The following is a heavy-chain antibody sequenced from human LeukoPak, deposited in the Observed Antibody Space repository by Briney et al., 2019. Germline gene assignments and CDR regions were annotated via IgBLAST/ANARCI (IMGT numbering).Heavy chain of an antibody. V-gene: IGHV3-30-3*01. Sequence: PGRSLRLSCAASGFTFSSYAIHWVRQAPGKGLEWVAAISYDGSNKYYADSVKGRFTISRDNSKNTLYLQMNSLRAEDTAVYYCAKSGYSGYDGAFDIWGQGTMVTVSS. CDR3: AKSGYSGYDGAFDI. CDR2: ISYDGSNK. CDR1: GFTFSSYA. D-gene: IGHD5-12*01. J-gene: IGHJ3*02.